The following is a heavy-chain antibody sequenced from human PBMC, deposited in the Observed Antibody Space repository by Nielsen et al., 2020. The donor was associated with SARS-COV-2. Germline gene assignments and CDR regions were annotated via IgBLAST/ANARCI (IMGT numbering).Heavy chain of an antibody. CDR2: VSHSGST. J-gene: IGHJ6*03. CDR3: ARGALVVVPSPLLGLGPFFYSFYLDV. D-gene: IGHD2-21*01. CDR1: GDSVSSHDW. Sequence: SETLSLTCAVSGDSVSSHDWWTWVRQSPGKGLEWIGEVSHSGSTNYNPSLKSRVTLSMDKSKNQFSLRLTSVSAADTADYFCARGALVVVPSPLLGLGPFFYSFYLDVWGKGTTVIVSS. V-gene: IGHV4-4*02.